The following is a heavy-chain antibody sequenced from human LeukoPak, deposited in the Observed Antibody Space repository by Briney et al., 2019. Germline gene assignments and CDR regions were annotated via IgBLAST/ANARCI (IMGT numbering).Heavy chain of an antibody. V-gene: IGHV4-31*03. Sequence: SQTLSLTCTVSGGSISSGGYYWSWIRQHPGKGLEWIGYIYYSGSTYYNPSLKSRVTISVDTSKNQFSLKLSSVTAADTAVYYCAIGVRYGGYGYGPPRYWGQGTLVTVSS. D-gene: IGHD4-17*01. J-gene: IGHJ4*02. CDR3: AIGVRYGGYGYGPPRY. CDR2: IYYSGST. CDR1: GGSISSGGYY.